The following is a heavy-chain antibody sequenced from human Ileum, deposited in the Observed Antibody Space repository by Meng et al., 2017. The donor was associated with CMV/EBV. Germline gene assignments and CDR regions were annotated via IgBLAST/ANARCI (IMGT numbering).Heavy chain of an antibody. Sequence: GESLKISCAASGFTFSSYAMSWVRQAPGKGLEWASAISGSGGSTYYADSVKGRFTISRDNYKNTLYLQLNSLRAEDTAVYYCAKDQYSSSSYYYYGMDVWGQGTTVTVSS. CDR1: GFTFSSYA. D-gene: IGHD6-6*01. CDR2: ISGSGGST. V-gene: IGHV3-23*01. J-gene: IGHJ6*02. CDR3: AKDQYSSSSYYYYGMDV.